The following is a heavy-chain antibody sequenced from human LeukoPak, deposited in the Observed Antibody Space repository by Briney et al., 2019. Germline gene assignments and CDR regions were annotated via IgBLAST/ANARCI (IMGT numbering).Heavy chain of an antibody. Sequence: GGSLRLSCAASGFTFSDYYVSWIRQAPGKGLEWVSYISSSGSTIYYADSVKGRFTISRDNAKNSLYLQMNSLRAEDTAVYYCARIVDTAMVLDYWGQGTLVTVSS. CDR2: ISSSGSTI. CDR3: ARIVDTAMVLDY. CDR1: GFTFSDYY. V-gene: IGHV3-11*01. J-gene: IGHJ4*02. D-gene: IGHD5-18*01.